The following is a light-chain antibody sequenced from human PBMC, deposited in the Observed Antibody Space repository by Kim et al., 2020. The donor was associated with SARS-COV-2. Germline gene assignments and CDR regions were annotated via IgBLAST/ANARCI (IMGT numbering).Light chain of an antibody. V-gene: IGLV2-11*01. J-gene: IGLJ3*02. CDR2: HVT. Sequence: SAPRSGIGTGSGVGGYNAEPGYELHQGKTPKLSIYHVTKRPSGVPDRVCASKSGNAASMTVSGRQSEDGADYYCFSYARNDNWVFGGGTQLTVL. CDR3: FSYARNDNWV. CDR1: GSGVGGYNA.